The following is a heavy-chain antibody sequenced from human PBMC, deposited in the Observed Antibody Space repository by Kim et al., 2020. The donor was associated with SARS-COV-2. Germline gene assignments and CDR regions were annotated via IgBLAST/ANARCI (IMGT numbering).Heavy chain of an antibody. J-gene: IGHJ3*01. D-gene: IGHD6-19*01. Sequence: GGSLRLSCEASGYTFDDYAMHWIRLGPGKGLEWVASLSWKGSTKDYADSVKGRFTISRDTASNTLYLEMDSLTIADTALYYCARHYRKWLPRDAFDLWGQGTMVTVSS. V-gene: IGHV3-9*01. CDR1: GYTFDDYA. CDR3: ARHYRKWLPRDAFDL. CDR2: LSWKGSTK.